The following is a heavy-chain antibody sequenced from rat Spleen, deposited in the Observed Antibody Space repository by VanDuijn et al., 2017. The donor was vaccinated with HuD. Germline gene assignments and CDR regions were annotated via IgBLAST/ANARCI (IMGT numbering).Heavy chain of an antibody. CDR3: ATEATEGIVTAAHYFDY. CDR1: GFTFSNYG. Sequence: EVQLVESGGGLVQPGRSLKLSCAASGFTFSNYGIHWIRQAPTKGLEWVASISPSGGSTYYRDSVKGRFTISRDNAKSTLYLQMDSLRSEDTATYYCATEATEGIVTAAHYFDYWGQGVMVTVS. D-gene: IGHD1-11*01. V-gene: IGHV5-19*01. CDR2: ISPSGGST. J-gene: IGHJ2*01.